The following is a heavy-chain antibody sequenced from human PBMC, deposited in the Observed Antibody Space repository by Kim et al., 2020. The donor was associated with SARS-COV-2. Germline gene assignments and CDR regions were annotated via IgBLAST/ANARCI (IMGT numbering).Heavy chain of an antibody. CDR1: GYTFTGYY. J-gene: IGHJ4*02. V-gene: IGHV1-2*02. Sequence: ASVKVSCKASGYTFTGYYMHWVRQAPGQGLEWMGWINPNSGGTNYAQKFQGRVTMTRDTSISTAYMELSRLRSDDTAVYYCARATPRTMIEPPTPFDYWGQGTLVTVSS. CDR3: ARATPRTMIEPPTPFDY. D-gene: IGHD3-22*01. CDR2: INPNSGGT.